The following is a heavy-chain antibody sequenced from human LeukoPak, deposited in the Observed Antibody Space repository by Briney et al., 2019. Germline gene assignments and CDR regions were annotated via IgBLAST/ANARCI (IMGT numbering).Heavy chain of an antibody. CDR3: ARDTAMVIDY. V-gene: IGHV3-11*06. J-gene: IGHJ4*02. Sequence: PGGSLRLSCTASGFTFTDYYMSWIRQAPGKGLEWISYISSRGRYTNYADSLKGRFTISRDNAINSSYLQINSLRAEDTAVYFCARDTAMVIDYWGRGTLVTVSS. CDR1: GFTFTDYY. CDR2: ISSRGRYT. D-gene: IGHD5-18*01.